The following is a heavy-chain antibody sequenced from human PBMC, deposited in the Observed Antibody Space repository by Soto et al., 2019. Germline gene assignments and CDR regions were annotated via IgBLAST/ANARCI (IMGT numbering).Heavy chain of an antibody. J-gene: IGHJ6*02. CDR2: ISYDGSNK. CDR1: GFTFSSYG. CDR3: AKDVVVGATTGLGDYYYYYYGMDV. D-gene: IGHD1-26*01. Sequence: GGSLRLSCAASGFTFSSYGMHWVRQAPGKGLEWVAVISYDGSNKYYADSVKGRFTISRDNSKNTLYLQMNSLRAEDTAVYYCAKDVVVGATTGLGDYYYYYYGMDVWGQGTTVTVSS. V-gene: IGHV3-30*18.